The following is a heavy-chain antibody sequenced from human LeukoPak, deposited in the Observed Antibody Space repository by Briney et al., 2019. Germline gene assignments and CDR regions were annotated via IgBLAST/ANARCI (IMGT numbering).Heavy chain of an antibody. CDR1: GGHIDSFF. Sequence: KSSETLSLTCTVSGGHIDSFFWNWIRQLPGKGLEWIGYIDNSGSTKYSPSLKSRITMSRDTSKKQFSLKLTSVTAADTAMYYCASGAGWLIDYWGQGTLVSVSS. V-gene: IGHV4-4*08. CDR2: IDNSGST. CDR3: ASGAGWLIDY. J-gene: IGHJ4*02. D-gene: IGHD6-19*01.